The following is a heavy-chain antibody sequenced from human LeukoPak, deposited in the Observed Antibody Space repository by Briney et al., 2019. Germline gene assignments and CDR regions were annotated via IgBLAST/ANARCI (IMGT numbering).Heavy chain of an antibody. J-gene: IGHJ4*02. CDR1: GFTFDDCS. V-gene: IGHV3-48*01. CDR3: AKGGEGGSHRYFEY. Sequence: GGSLRLSCAASGFTFDDCSMHWVRQAPGKGLEWVSFISPSGGTIYYADSVKGRFTSSRDNSKNTLYLQMNSLRPEDTAVYYCAKGGEGGSHRYFEYWGQGTLVTVSS. D-gene: IGHD1-26*01. CDR2: ISPSGGTI.